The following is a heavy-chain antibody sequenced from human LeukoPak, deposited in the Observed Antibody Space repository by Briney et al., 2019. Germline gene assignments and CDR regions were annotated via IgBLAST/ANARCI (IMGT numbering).Heavy chain of an antibody. CDR3: ARDTGWPHTPFDY. J-gene: IGHJ4*02. Sequence: GGSLRLSCAASGFTFSSYSMNWVRQVPGKGLEWVSSISSSSSYIYYADSVKGRFTISRDNAKNSLYLQMNSLRAEDTAVYYCARDTGWPHTPFDYWGQGTLVTVSS. V-gene: IGHV3-21*01. D-gene: IGHD6-19*01. CDR1: GFTFSSYS. CDR2: ISSSSSYI.